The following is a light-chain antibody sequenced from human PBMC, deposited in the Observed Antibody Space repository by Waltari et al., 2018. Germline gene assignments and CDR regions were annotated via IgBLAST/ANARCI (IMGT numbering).Light chain of an antibody. V-gene: IGLV1-44*01. CDR2: SNS. Sequence: QSVLTQPPSTSGTPGQRVIISCSGSSSNIGRNIVNWYQQLPGSAPKLLIYSNSQRPSGVRDLFSGSKSDTSASRAISGLESDDEADYYCAAWDDSLNGWVFGGGTKLTVL. CDR3: AAWDDSLNGWV. CDR1: SSNIGRNI. J-gene: IGLJ3*02.